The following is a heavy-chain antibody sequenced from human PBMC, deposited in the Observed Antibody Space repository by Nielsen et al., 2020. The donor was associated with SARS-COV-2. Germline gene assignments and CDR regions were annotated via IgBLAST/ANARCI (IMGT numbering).Heavy chain of an antibody. CDR3: AKSDGGYSYGYPDY. CDR2: ISRSGATK. CDR1: GFTFSSYD. Sequence: GESLKISCAVSGFTFSSYDFNWVRQAPGKGLEWISYISRSGATKFYADSVKGRFTISRDNSKSTLYLQMNSLSAEDTAIYYCAKSDGGYSYGYPDYWGQGTLVTVSS. V-gene: IGHV3-23*01. J-gene: IGHJ4*02. D-gene: IGHD5-18*01.